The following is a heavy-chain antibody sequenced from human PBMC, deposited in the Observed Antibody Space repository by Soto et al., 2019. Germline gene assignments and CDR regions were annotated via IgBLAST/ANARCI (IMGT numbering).Heavy chain of an antibody. CDR2: ISGSGLNT. CDR3: AKAFPPYYGSGSSYYFTF. CDR1: GFTFSSYA. J-gene: IGHJ4*02. V-gene: IGHV3-23*01. Sequence: LRLSCAASGFTFSSYAMSWVRQAPGKGLEWVSAISGSGLNTYYAESVKGRFTISRDNSKNTLYLQLNSLRAEDTAIYYCAKAFPPYYGSGSSYYFTFWGQGTLVTVSS. D-gene: IGHD3-10*01.